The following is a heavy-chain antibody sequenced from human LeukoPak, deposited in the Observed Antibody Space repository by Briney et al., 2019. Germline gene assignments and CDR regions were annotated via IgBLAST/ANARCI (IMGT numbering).Heavy chain of an antibody. CDR1: GGSISSYY. V-gene: IGHV4-59*08. CDR3: ARLGRRYYYMDV. CDR2: IYYSGST. Sequence: SETLSLTCTVSGGSISSYYWSWIRQPPGKGLEWIGYIYYSGSTNYNPSLKSRVTISVDTSKNQFSLKLSSVTAADTAVYYCARLGRRYYYMDVWGKGTTVTVSS. J-gene: IGHJ6*03.